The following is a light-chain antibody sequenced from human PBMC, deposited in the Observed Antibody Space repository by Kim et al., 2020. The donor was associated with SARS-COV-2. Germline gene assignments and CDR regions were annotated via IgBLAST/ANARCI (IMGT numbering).Light chain of an antibody. CDR1: QGVNIY. J-gene: IGKJ4*01. V-gene: IGKV1-8*01. CDR3: QQYYTYPLT. Sequence: AVRMTQSPSSLSASIGERVTITCRASQGVNIYVAWYQQKPGEAPKLLIHASSFLHNGVPSRFTGSGAGTDFSLTINSVQSEDFATYFCQQYYTYPLTFGGGTKVVIK. CDR2: ASS.